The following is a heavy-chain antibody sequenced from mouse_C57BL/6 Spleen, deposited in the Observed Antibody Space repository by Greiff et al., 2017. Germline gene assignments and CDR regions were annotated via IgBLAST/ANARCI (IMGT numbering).Heavy chain of an antibody. CDR1: GFTFSDYG. V-gene: IGHV5-17*01. CDR3: ARRIYYDYGDAMDY. J-gene: IGHJ4*01. CDR2: ISSGSSTI. Sequence: EVQLVESGGGLVKPGGSLKLSCAASGFTFSDYGMHWVRQAPEKGLEWVAYISSGSSTIYYADTVKGRFTISRDNAKNTLFLQMTSLRSEDSAMYYCARRIYYDYGDAMDYWGQGTSGTVSS. D-gene: IGHD2-4*01.